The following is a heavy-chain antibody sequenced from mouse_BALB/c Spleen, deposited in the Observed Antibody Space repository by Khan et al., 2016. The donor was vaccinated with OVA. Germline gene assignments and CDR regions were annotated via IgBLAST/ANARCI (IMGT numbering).Heavy chain of an antibody. Sequence: VQLKQLGPGLVAPSQSLSITCTLSGFSLTNYGVHWVRQPPGKGLEWLVVIWSDGSATYNSALKSRLSISKDNSKSQVFLKMNSLQTDDTAMYYCARQPYYHYYIMDYWGQGTSVTVSS. D-gene: IGHD2-10*01. CDR2: IWSDGSA. V-gene: IGHV2-6-1*01. CDR1: GFSLTNYG. CDR3: ARQPYYHYYIMDY. J-gene: IGHJ4*01.